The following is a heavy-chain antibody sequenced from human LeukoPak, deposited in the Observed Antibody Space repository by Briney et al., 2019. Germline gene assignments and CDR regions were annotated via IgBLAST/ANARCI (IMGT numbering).Heavy chain of an antibody. J-gene: IGHJ4*02. Sequence: PGGSLRLSCAASGFTFSSYGMHWVRQAPGKGLEWVAVISYDGSNKYYADSVKGRFTISRDNSKNTLYLQMNSLRVEDTAVYYCAKDERNWNYNLASQTYDWGQGTLVTVSS. CDR1: GFTFSSYG. CDR2: ISYDGSNK. V-gene: IGHV3-30*18. CDR3: AKDERNWNYNLASQTYD. D-gene: IGHD1-7*01.